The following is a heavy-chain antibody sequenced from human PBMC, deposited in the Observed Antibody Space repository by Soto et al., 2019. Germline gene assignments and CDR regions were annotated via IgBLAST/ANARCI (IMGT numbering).Heavy chain of an antibody. CDR3: ARGTTVTTILYFDY. V-gene: IGHV1-69*01. CDR1: GGTCSSYA. J-gene: IGHJ4*02. Sequence: QVQLVQSGAEVKKPGSSVKVSCKASGGTCSSYAISWVRQAPGQGLEWMGGIIPIFGTANYAQKFQGRVTITADESTSTAYREMSSLRSEDTAVYYCARGTTVTTILYFDYWGQGTLVTVSS. CDR2: IIPIFGTA. D-gene: IGHD4-17*01.